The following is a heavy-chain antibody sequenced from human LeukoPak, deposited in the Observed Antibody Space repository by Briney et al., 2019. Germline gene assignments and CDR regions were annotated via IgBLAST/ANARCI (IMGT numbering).Heavy chain of an antibody. CDR2: IRSKADGGTP. J-gene: IGHJ4*02. D-gene: IGHD2-15*01. Sequence: GGSLRLSCAASGFSFSNAWMNWVRQAPGKGLEWVGHIRSKADGGTPDYVAPVKGRFTISRDDSKNTPYLQMNSLNTEDTAVYCCTTRSPARYCSDGACYSSADYWGQGTLVTVSS. CDR1: GFSFSNAW. CDR3: TTRSPARYCSDGACYSSADY. V-gene: IGHV3-15*07.